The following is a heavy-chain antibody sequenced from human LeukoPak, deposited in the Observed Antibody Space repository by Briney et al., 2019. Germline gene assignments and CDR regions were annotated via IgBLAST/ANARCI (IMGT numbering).Heavy chain of an antibody. J-gene: IGHJ4*02. CDR1: GFTFSSYA. Sequence: SGGSLRLSCAASGFTFSSYAMSWVRQAPGKGLEWVSAISGSCGSTYYADSVKGRFTISRDNSKNTLYLQMNSLRAEDTAVYYCAKDLGQTMVRGVIIFSLHAFDYWGQGTLVTVSS. D-gene: IGHD3-10*01. V-gene: IGHV3-23*01. CDR2: ISGSCGST. CDR3: AKDLGQTMVRGVIIFSLHAFDY.